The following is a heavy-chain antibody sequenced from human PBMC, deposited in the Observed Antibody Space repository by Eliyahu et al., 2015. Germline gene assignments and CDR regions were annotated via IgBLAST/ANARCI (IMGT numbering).Heavy chain of an antibody. Sequence: QVLLQASGPGLVRTSETLSLTCSVSVFSITTYWAWARLPPARGGGLEWIGSVHDSGRSYSNPSLRSRLTVLLDTSKKELSVRLTSATAADSGIYFCVRQKGDYGGPNDAWGRGTQVTVS. J-gene: IGHJ2*01. D-gene: IGHD4/OR15-4a*01. CDR1: VFSITTYWA. CDR2: VHDSGRS. CDR3: VRQKGDYGGPNDA. V-gene: IGHV4-38-2*02.